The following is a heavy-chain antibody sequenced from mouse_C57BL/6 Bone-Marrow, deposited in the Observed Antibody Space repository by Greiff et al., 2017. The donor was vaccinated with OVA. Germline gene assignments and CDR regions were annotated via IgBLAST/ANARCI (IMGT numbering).Heavy chain of an antibody. CDR2: IYPGSGST. CDR1: GYTFTSYW. CDR3: ARVITTVVAHFDY. J-gene: IGHJ2*01. D-gene: IGHD1-1*01. V-gene: IGHV1-55*01. Sequence: QVQLKQPGAELVKPGASVKMSCKASGYTFTSYWITWVKQRPGQGLEWIGDIYPGSGSTNYNEKFKSKATLTVDTSSSTAYMQLSSLTSEDSAVYYCARVITTVVAHFDYWGQGTTLTVSS.